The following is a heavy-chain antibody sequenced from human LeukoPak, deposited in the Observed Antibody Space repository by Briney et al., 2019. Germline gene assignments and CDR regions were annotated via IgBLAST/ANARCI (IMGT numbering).Heavy chain of an antibody. D-gene: IGHD6-19*01. Sequence: PSETLSLTCTVSGGSISSSSYYWGWIRQPPGKGLDWIGSIYYSGSTYYNPSLKSRVTISVDTSKNQFSLKLSSVTAADTAVYYCARSSEEQWLVVGYWGQGTLVTVSS. CDR1: GGSISSSSYY. CDR2: IYYSGST. J-gene: IGHJ4*02. CDR3: ARSSEEQWLVVGY. V-gene: IGHV4-39*01.